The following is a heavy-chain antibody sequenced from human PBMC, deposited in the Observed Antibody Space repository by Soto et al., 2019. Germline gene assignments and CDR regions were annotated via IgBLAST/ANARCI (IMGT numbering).Heavy chain of an antibody. D-gene: IGHD3-22*01. CDR2: INAGNGNT. J-gene: IGHJ1*01. CDR1: GYTFTRYN. V-gene: IGHV1-3*01. CDR3: ARPKDYDDCLDS. Sequence: QVQLVQSGAEVKKPGASVRVSCKASGYTFTRYNIHWVRQAPGQRLEWMGWINAGNGNTKYSQKFQGRVTITRDTSANTAYMDLSSLISEDTAVYYCARPKDYDDCLDSWGHGTLVTVSS.